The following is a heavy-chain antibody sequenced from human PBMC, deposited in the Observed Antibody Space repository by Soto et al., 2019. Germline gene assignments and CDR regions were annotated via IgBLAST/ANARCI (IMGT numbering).Heavy chain of an antibody. J-gene: IGHJ3*02. D-gene: IGHD2-21*01. CDR1: GFTFGDYY. V-gene: IGHV3-11*04. CDR2: ISGSGSST. Sequence: GGSLRLSCAASGFTFGDYYMSWIRQAPGKGLEWVSYISGSGSSTYYSDSVRGRFTISRDDAKSSLYLQMNSLTAEDTAVYYCARGSVIDTGDALDIWGPGTMVTVSS. CDR3: ARGSVIDTGDALDI.